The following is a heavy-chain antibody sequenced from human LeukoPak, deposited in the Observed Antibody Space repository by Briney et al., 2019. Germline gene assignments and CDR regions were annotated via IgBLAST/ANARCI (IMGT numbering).Heavy chain of an antibody. Sequence: PGGSLRLSCAASGIPFSSYWMHWVRQAPGKGLVWVSRILSDGPNTNYADSVKGRFTISRDNAKNALYLQMNSLGAEDTAVYYRARISYHSSGYFDYWGQGTLVTVSS. CDR1: GIPFSSYW. J-gene: IGHJ4*02. CDR3: ARISYHSSGYFDY. CDR2: ILSDGPNT. D-gene: IGHD3-22*01. V-gene: IGHV3-74*01.